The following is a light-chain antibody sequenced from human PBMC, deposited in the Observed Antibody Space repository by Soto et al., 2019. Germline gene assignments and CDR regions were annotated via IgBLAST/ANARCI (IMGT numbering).Light chain of an antibody. CDR3: QQRHMWPIT. CDR1: QSVSSY. J-gene: IGKJ5*01. Sequence: EIVLTQSPGTLSLSAGERATLSCRASQSVSSYLAWYQQKPGQAPRLLIYDTSNRATGIPARFSGSGSGTDFTLTISSLEPEDSAVYYCQQRHMWPITFGQGTRLEI. CDR2: DTS. V-gene: IGKV3-11*01.